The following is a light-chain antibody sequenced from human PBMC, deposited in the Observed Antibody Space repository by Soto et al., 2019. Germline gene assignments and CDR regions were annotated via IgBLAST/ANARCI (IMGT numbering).Light chain of an antibody. CDR3: QQYSSAPQT. CDR1: QSVLSNS. V-gene: IGKV4-1*01. J-gene: IGKJ2*01. Sequence: DIVMTQSPESLAVSLGERATINCKSSQSVLSNSIAWYQQKPGQPPKLLIYWASTRESGVPDRFSGSGSGTDFTLTISSLQAEDVAVYHCQQYSSAPQTFGQGTKLEIK. CDR2: WAS.